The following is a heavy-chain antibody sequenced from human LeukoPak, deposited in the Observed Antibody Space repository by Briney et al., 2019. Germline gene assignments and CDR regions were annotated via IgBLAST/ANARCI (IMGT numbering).Heavy chain of an antibody. J-gene: IGHJ4*02. CDR3: ARDRPYTGGWRGFDY. V-gene: IGHV1-69*01. CDR2: IIPMFGIA. Sequence: EASVKVSCKASRGTFSRYAISWVRQAPGQGLEWMGGIIPMFGIANYAQKFQGRVTITADESTSTAYMELSSLRSEDTAVYYCARDRPYTGGWRGFDYWGQGTLVTVSS. D-gene: IGHD6-19*01. CDR1: RGTFSRYA.